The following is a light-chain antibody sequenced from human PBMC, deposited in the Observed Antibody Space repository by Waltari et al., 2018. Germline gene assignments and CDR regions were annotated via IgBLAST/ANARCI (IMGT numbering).Light chain of an antibody. V-gene: IGKV3-20*01. J-gene: IGKJ4*01. CDR3: QQYGNSPVS. CDR1: QSISY. CDR2: DAS. Sequence: ESVLTQSPGTLSLSPGERATLSCRASQSISYLAWYQQKGGQAPRLLIYDASRRTPGVPDRVSGSGSGTDFTLSISRLEPEDSAVYYCQQYGNSPVSFGGGTRVEIK.